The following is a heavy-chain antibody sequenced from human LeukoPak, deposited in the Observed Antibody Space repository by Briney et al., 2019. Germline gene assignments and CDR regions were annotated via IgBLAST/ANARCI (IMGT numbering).Heavy chain of an antibody. Sequence: ASVKVSCKASGYTFTGYYMHRVRQAPGQGLEWMGWINPNSGGTNYAQKFQGRVTMTRDTSISTAYMELSRLRSDDTAVYYCARVDPEYCSGGSCYHDAFDIWGQGTMVTVSS. CDR1: GYTFTGYY. J-gene: IGHJ3*02. CDR2: INPNSGGT. D-gene: IGHD2-15*01. CDR3: ARVDPEYCSGGSCYHDAFDI. V-gene: IGHV1-2*02.